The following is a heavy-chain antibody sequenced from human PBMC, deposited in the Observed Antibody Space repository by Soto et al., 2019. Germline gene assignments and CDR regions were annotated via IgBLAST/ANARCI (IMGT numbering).Heavy chain of an antibody. CDR2: INPQTGGT. CDR3: ARERYQVISDGMDV. CDR1: GYTFSGFY. V-gene: IGHV1-2*02. J-gene: IGHJ6*02. D-gene: IGHD2-2*01. Sequence: ASVKVSCKASGYTFSGFYIHWVRQAPGQGLEWMGWINPQTGGTSYAQKFQGRVTLSRDTSINTAYLELSRLRFDDAAVYFCARERYQVISDGMDVWGQGTTVTVSS.